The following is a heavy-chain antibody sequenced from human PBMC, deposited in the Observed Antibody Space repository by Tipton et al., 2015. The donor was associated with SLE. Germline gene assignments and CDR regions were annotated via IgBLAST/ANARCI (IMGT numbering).Heavy chain of an antibody. CDR1: GGSISSYY. J-gene: IGHJ4*02. Sequence: TLSLTCTVSGGSISSYYWSWIRQPPGKGLEWIGNIYYSGTTNYNPSLKSRITISVDTSKSQFSLKLSSMTAADTAVYYCARDSTSGRHNYWGQGTLVTVSS. D-gene: IGHD6-25*01. CDR3: ARDSTSGRHNY. CDR2: IYYSGTT. V-gene: IGHV4-59*01.